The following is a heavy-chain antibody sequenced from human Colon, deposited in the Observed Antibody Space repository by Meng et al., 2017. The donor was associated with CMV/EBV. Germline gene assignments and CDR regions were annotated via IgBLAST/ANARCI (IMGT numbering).Heavy chain of an antibody. CDR1: GGSISSSSYY. Sequence: HLRRQASGPGLVRPSGTLSLTCTVSGGSISSSSYYWAWIRQPPGKGLELIGSIFYTGTTYYKPSLKSRVTISVDTSKNQFSLKLSSVTAADTAVYYCIRETTGSSSSYWGQGTLVTVFS. J-gene: IGHJ4*02. D-gene: IGHD6-6*01. CDR2: IFYTGTT. V-gene: IGHV4-39*07. CDR3: IRETTGSSSSY.